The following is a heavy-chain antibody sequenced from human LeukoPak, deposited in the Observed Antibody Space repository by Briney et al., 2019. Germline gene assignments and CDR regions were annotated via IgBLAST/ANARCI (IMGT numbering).Heavy chain of an antibody. D-gene: IGHD2-2*01. CDR1: GYTFTSYG. V-gene: IGHV1-18*04. J-gene: IGHJ3*02. CDR3: ASDSKYCSSTSCSNDAFDI. Sequence: ASVKVSCKASGYTFTSYGISWVRQAPGQGLEWMGWISAYNGNTNYAQKLQGRVTMTTDTSTSTAYMELRSLRSDDTAMYYCASDSKYCSSTSCSNDAFDIWGQGTMVTVSS. CDR2: ISAYNGNT.